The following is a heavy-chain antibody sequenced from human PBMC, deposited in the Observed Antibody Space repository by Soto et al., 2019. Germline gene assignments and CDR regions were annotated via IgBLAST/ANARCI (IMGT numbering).Heavy chain of an antibody. J-gene: IGHJ4*02. Sequence: SETLSLTCTVSGGSVTSDEDYWTWIRQSPGKGLEWIGYISNSGSTGYNPSLKTRLSMSVDRSKNQFTLRLTSVTAADTAVYFCATESGSTYGYFNHWGQGTQVTVSS. CDR1: GGSVTSDEDY. V-gene: IGHV4-30-4*01. CDR2: ISNSGST. D-gene: IGHD5-18*01. CDR3: ATESGSTYGYFNH.